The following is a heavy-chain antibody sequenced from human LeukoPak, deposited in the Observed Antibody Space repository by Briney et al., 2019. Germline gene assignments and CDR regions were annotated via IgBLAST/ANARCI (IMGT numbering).Heavy chain of an antibody. J-gene: IGHJ4*02. CDR1: GFTFSSYS. D-gene: IGHD6-19*01. Sequence: GGSLRLSCAASGFTFSSYSMNWVRQAPGEGLEWVSSISSSSSYIYYADSVKGRFTISRDNAKNSLYLQMNSLRAEDTAVYYCARDGGWFSVDYWGQGTLVTVSS. V-gene: IGHV3-21*01. CDR3: ARDGGWFSVDY. CDR2: ISSSSSYI.